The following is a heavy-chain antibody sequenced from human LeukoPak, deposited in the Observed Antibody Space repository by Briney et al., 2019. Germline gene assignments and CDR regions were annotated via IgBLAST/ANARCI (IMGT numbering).Heavy chain of an antibody. Sequence: SETLSLTCTVSGGSISGPNYYWDWIRQPPGEGLEWIGSIYYIGSTYYNPSLKSRVTMSVDTSKNQFSLKLSSVTAADTAVYYCARGYCSGGSCYSYYYYNYMDVWGKGTTVTVSS. CDR2: IYYIGST. CDR3: ARGYCSGGSCYSYYYYNYMDV. J-gene: IGHJ6*03. V-gene: IGHV4-39*07. D-gene: IGHD2-15*01. CDR1: GGSISGPNYY.